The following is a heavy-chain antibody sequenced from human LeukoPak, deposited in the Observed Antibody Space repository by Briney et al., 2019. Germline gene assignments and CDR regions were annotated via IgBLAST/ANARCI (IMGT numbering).Heavy chain of an antibody. CDR3: ARVELRFLEWSNSDAFDI. J-gene: IGHJ3*02. D-gene: IGHD3-3*01. CDR1: GGSINSYY. CDR2: IYTSGST. V-gene: IGHV4-4*07. Sequence: SETLSLTCTVSGGSINSYYWSWIRQPPGKGLEWIGRIYTSGSTNYNPSLKSRVTMSVDTSKNQFSLKLSSVTAADTAVYYCARVELRFLEWSNSDAFDIWGQGTMVTVSS.